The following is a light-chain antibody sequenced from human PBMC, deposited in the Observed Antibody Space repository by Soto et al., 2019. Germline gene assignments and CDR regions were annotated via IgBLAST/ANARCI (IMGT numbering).Light chain of an antibody. CDR3: AAWDDSLNGPSVV. CDR2: SNN. CDR1: SSNIGSNT. Sequence: QSVLTQPPSASGTPGQRVTISCSGSSSNIGSNTVNWYQQHPGTAPKLLIYSNNHRPSGGPDRFSGSKSGTSASLAISGLQCEDEADYYCAAWDDSLNGPSVVFGGGTKLTVL. V-gene: IGLV1-44*01. J-gene: IGLJ2*01.